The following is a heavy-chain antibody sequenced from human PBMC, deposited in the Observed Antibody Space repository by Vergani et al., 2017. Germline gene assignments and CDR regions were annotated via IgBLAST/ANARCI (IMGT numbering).Heavy chain of an antibody. V-gene: IGHV3-66*01. CDR3: ARDSMLSDAFDI. J-gene: IGHJ3*02. Sequence: EVQLVESGGGLVQPGGSLRLSCAASGFTVSSNYMSWVRQAPGKGLEWVSVIYSGGSTYYADSVKGRFTISRVNSKNTLYLQMNSLRAEDTAVYYCARDSMLSDAFDIWGQGTMVTVSS. CDR2: IYSGGST. D-gene: IGHD2-8*01. CDR1: GFTVSSNY.